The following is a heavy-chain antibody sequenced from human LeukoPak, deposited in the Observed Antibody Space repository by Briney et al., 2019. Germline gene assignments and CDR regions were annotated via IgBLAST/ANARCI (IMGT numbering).Heavy chain of an antibody. CDR1: GFTFSNYN. Sequence: PGGSLRLSCAASGFTFSNYNMIWVRQAPGKGLESVSYISSSVSIMHYADSVRGRFTISRDNAKKSLYLQMNSLRAEDTAVYYCARVWDGYSGEDYWGQGTLVTVSS. V-gene: IGHV3-48*01. CDR2: ISSSVSIM. J-gene: IGHJ4*02. CDR3: ARVWDGYSGEDY. D-gene: IGHD5-18*01.